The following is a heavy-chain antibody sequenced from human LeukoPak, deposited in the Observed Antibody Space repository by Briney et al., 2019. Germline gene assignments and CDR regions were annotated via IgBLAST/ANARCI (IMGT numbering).Heavy chain of an antibody. CDR1: GYTFTSYY. J-gene: IGHJ4*02. Sequence: ASVKVSCKASGYTFTSYYMHWVRQAPGQGLEWMGIINPSGGSTSYAQKFQGRVTMTRDTSTSTVYMELSSLRSEDTAVYYCARGAHYYDSSGYLEWYYWGQGTLVTVSS. CDR2: INPSGGST. V-gene: IGHV1-46*01. CDR3: ARGAHYYDSSGYLEWYY. D-gene: IGHD3-22*01.